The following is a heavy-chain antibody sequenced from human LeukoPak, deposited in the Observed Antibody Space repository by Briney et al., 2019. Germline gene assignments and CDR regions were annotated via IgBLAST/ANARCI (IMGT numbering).Heavy chain of an antibody. Sequence: ASVKVSCKASRYTFTGYYMHWVRQAPGQGLEWMGWINPNSGVTDYAQNFQGRVTMTRDKSISTAYLELSRLRSDETAVYYCARGTGEGYTYGRYYFDYWGQGTLVTVSS. J-gene: IGHJ4*02. V-gene: IGHV1-2*02. CDR3: ARGTGEGYTYGRYYFDY. D-gene: IGHD5-18*01. CDR2: INPNSGVT. CDR1: RYTFTGYY.